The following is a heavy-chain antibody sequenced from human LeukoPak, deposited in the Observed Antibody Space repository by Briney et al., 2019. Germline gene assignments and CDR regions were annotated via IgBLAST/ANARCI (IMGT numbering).Heavy chain of an antibody. CDR3: ARVSYTSGYYYDY. V-gene: IGHV3-11*04. Sequence: PGGSLRLSCAASGFILSDYYMNWIRQAPGKGLEWVAYISTNDRTTYYADSVKGRFTISRDNAKNSLYLQMDSLRAEDTAIYYCARVSYTSGYYYDYWGQGTLVTVSS. CDR2: ISTNDRTT. CDR1: GFILSDYY. D-gene: IGHD3-22*01. J-gene: IGHJ4*02.